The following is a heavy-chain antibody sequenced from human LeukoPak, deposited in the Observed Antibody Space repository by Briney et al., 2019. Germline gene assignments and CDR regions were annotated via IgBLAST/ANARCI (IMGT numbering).Heavy chain of an antibody. D-gene: IGHD3-3*01. Sequence: SQTLSLTCVVSGVSITSDTYCWSWIRQPPGKGLEWIGYILHSGSTYFNPSLKSRVTISIDTSKSQFSLKLSSVTAADTAAYYCARTRDFWSGYFDYWGQGTLVTVSS. CDR2: ILHSGST. CDR1: GVSITSDTYC. CDR3: ARTRDFWSGYFDY. J-gene: IGHJ4*02. V-gene: IGHV4-30-2*01.